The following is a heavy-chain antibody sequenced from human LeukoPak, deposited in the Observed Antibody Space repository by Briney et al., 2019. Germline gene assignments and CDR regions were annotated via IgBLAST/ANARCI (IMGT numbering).Heavy chain of an antibody. Sequence: DSVKGRFSISRDNSKNTLSLQMNSLRGEDTALYYCARGSCSNSWLLDYWGQGTLVTVSS. CDR3: ARGSCSNSWLLDY. D-gene: IGHD6-13*01. V-gene: IGHV3-30*01. J-gene: IGHJ4*02.